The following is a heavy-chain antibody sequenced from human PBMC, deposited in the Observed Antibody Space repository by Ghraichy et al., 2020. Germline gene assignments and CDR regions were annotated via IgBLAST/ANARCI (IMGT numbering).Heavy chain of an antibody. CDR2: ISNSGSTT. V-gene: IGHV3-48*03. J-gene: IGHJ4*02. CDR3: ARGAGMVHTYGPWAWNY. Sequence: GGSLRLSCAASGFSLSSYEMNWVRQAPGKGLEWVSYISNSGSTTYYADSVKGRFTISRDIAKNSLYVQMNSLRAEDTAVYYCARGAGMVHTYGPWAWNYWGQGTLVTVSS. D-gene: IGHD4/OR15-4a*01. CDR1: GFSLSSYE.